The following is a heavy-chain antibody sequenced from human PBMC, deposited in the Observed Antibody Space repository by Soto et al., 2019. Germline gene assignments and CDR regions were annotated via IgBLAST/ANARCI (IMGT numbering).Heavy chain of an antibody. CDR3: ATYTIASPMTHDYFDY. D-gene: IGHD2-2*02. V-gene: IGHV4-30-4*01. J-gene: IGHJ4*02. CDR2: IYYSGST. Sequence: QVQLQESGPGLVKPSQTLSLTCTVSGGSISSGDYYWSWIRQPPGKGLEWIGYIYYSGSTYYNPSLKSRVTISVDTSKNQISLKLSSVTAADTAVYYCATYTIASPMTHDYFDYWGQGTLVTVSS. CDR1: GGSISSGDYY.